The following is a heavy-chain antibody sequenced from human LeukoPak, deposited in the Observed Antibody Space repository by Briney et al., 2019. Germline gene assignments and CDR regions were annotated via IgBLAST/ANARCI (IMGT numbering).Heavy chain of an antibody. Sequence: PGGSLRLSCAASGFTFSSYGMHWVRQAPGKGLEWVAVIWYNGSNKYYADSVKGRFTISRDNSKNTLYLQMNSLRAEDTAVYYCAKDLRYSSSWDDYWGQGTLVTVSS. D-gene: IGHD6-13*01. J-gene: IGHJ4*02. CDR1: GFTFSSYG. CDR3: AKDLRYSSSWDDY. V-gene: IGHV3-33*06. CDR2: IWYNGSNK.